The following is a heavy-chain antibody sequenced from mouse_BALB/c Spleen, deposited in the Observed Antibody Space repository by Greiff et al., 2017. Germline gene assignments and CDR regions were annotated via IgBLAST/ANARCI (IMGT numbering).Heavy chain of an antibody. CDR3: AGYRYDEAWFAY. D-gene: IGHD2-14*01. Sequence: EVQLQQSGPELMKPGASVKISCKASGYSFTSYYMHWVKQSHGKSLEWIGYIDPFNGGTSYNQKFKGKATLTVDKSSSTAYMHLSSLTSEDSAVYYCAGYRYDEAWFAYWGQGTLVTVSA. CDR2: IDPFNGGT. J-gene: IGHJ3*01. V-gene: IGHV1-28*01. CDR1: GYSFTSYY.